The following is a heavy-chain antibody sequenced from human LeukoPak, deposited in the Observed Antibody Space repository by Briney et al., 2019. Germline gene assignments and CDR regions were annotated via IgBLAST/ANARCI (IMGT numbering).Heavy chain of an antibody. Sequence: GGSLRLSCAASGFTFDDYGMSWVRPAPGKGLEWVSGINWNGGRIDYADSVKGRFTISRDNAKNSLYLQMNSLRAEDTALYYCARYDYSNYVGYYDHWGQGTLVTVSS. CDR2: INWNGGRI. CDR3: ARYDYSNYVGYYDH. V-gene: IGHV3-20*04. CDR1: GFTFDDYG. D-gene: IGHD4-11*01. J-gene: IGHJ4*02.